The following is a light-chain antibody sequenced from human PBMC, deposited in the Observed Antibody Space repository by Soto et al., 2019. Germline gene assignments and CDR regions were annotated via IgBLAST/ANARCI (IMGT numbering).Light chain of an antibody. CDR2: EVS. CDR1: SSDVGGYNY. J-gene: IGLJ2*01. V-gene: IGLV2-14*01. CDR3: SSYTSSRTVI. Sequence: QSVLTQPASVSGSPGQSITISCTGTSSDVGGYNYVSWYQQHPGKAPKLMIYEVSNRPSGVSNRFSGSKSGNTASLTISGLQAEDEADYYCSSYTSSRTVIFGAGTKLTGL.